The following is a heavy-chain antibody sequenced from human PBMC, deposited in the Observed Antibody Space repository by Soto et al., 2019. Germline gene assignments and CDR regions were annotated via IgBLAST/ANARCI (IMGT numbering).Heavy chain of an antibody. Sequence: GGSLRLSCAASGFTFSSYGMHWVRQAPGKGLEWVAVIWYDGSNKYYADSVKGRFTISRDNSKNTLYLQMNSLRAEDTAVYYCARGPRVVVPATRLLDYYGMDVWGQGTTVTVSS. CDR2: IWYDGSNK. V-gene: IGHV3-33*01. CDR1: GFTFSSYG. CDR3: ARGPRVVVPATRLLDYYGMDV. J-gene: IGHJ6*02. D-gene: IGHD2-15*01.